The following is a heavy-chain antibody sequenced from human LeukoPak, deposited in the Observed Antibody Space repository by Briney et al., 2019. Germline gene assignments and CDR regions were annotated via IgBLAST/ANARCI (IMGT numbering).Heavy chain of an antibody. Sequence: SETLSLTCTVSGGSISSYCWSWIRQPPGRGLEWIGYIYYSGSTNYNPSLKSRVTISVDTSKNQFSLKLNSVTTADTAVYYCARRGWLETFDYWGQGTLVTVSS. CDR2: IYYSGST. J-gene: IGHJ4*02. D-gene: IGHD5-12*01. CDR3: ARRGWLETFDY. CDR1: GGSISSYC. V-gene: IGHV4-59*01.